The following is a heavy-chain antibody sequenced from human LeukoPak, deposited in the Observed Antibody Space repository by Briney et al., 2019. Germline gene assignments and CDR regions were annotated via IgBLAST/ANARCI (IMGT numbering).Heavy chain of an antibody. D-gene: IGHD2-21*02. Sequence: SETLSLTCTVSGGSINGYFWSWIRRPAGKGLEWIGHIHRSGVTDYNPSLKSRVTVSVDTSKSQFSLKLTSVTAADTAVYYCARNAEDCSGDCYGGWFDPWGQGTLVTVSS. CDR3: ARNAEDCSGDCYGGWFDP. V-gene: IGHV4-4*07. CDR1: GGSINGYF. J-gene: IGHJ5*02. CDR2: IHRSGVT.